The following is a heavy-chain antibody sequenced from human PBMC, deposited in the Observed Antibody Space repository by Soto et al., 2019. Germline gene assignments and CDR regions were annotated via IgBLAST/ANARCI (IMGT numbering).Heavy chain of an antibody. CDR2: INHSGGT. Sequence: PSETLSLTCAGYGGFFSGYYWSWIRQPPGKGLEWIGEINHSGGTNYNPSLKSRVTISVDTSKNQFSLKLSSVTAADTAVYYCARAEERIFYNWFDPWGQGTLVTVSS. CDR1: GGFFSGYY. CDR3: ARAEERIFYNWFDP. D-gene: IGHD1-1*01. V-gene: IGHV4-34*01. J-gene: IGHJ5*02.